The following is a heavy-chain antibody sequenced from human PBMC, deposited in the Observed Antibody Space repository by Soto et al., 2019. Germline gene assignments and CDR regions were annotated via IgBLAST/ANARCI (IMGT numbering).Heavy chain of an antibody. J-gene: IGHJ6*02. D-gene: IGHD5-12*01. CDR2: IYPGDSDT. Sequence: GESLKISCKGSGYSFTSCWIGWVRQMPGKGLEWMGIIYPGDSDTRYSPSFQGQVTISADKSISTAYLQWSSLKASDTAMYYCARWGHGYNLLSGGMDVWGQGTTVTVSS. CDR3: ARWGHGYNLLSGGMDV. V-gene: IGHV5-51*01. CDR1: GYSFTSCW.